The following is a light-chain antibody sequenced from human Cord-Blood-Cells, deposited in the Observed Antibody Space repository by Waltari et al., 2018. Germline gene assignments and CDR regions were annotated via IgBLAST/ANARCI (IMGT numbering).Light chain of an antibody. CDR3: QQRSNWPLT. V-gene: IGKV3-11*01. Sequence: EIMLTQSPPTLSLSPGERATLSCSASQSVSSYLAWYQQTPGQAPRLLIYDASNRATGIPARFSGSGSGTDFTLTISSLEPEDFAVYYCQQRSNWPLTFGGGTKVEIK. CDR1: QSVSSY. CDR2: DAS. J-gene: IGKJ4*01.